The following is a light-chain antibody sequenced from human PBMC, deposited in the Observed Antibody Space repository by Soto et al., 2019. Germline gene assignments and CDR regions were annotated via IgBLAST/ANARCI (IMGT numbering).Light chain of an antibody. CDR3: QHYDSSPPYT. CDR1: RSFAGSY. V-gene: IGKV3-20*01. J-gene: IGKJ2*01. CDR2: AAS. Sequence: ETVLTQSPVTLSLSPGERATLSCRASRSFAGSYLGWYQQKPGQAPRPLIYAASTRATGIPDRFSGSGSATDFTLTISRLEPEDSAVYYCQHYDSSPPYTFGQGTKVDIK.